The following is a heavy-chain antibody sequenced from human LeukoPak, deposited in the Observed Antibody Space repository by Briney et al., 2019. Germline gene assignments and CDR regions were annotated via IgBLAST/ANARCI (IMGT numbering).Heavy chain of an antibody. Sequence: GGSLRLSCAASGFDFSDYTINWVRQAPGKGLEWVSSISSNGRYIYYADSVKGRLTISRDNAKNSVYLQMNSLRAEDTAVYYCARDGLGSYDFWGQGTLVTVSS. J-gene: IGHJ4*02. D-gene: IGHD3-10*01. V-gene: IGHV3-21*01. CDR2: ISSNGRYI. CDR3: ARDGLGSYDF. CDR1: GFDFSDYT.